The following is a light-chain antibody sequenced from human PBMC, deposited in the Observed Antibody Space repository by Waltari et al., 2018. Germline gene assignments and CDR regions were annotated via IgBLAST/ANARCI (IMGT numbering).Light chain of an antibody. CDR2: EVS. J-gene: IGLJ3*02. V-gene: IGLV2-8*01. CDR1: SSDLGGYNE. Sequence: QSALTQPPSASGSPGQSVTISCTGTSSDLGGYNEVSWYQQYPGKPPELTIYEVSRRPSGVPDRFSGSKSGNTASLTVSGLQAEDEADYYCSSYAGITNWVFGGGTKLTVL. CDR3: SSYAGITNWV.